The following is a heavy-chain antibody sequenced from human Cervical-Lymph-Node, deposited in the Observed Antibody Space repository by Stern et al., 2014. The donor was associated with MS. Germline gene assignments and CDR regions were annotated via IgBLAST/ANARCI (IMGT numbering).Heavy chain of an antibody. Sequence: EMQLVESGGGLVQPGGSLRLSCAASGFTFSSYDMHWVRQATGKGLEWVSAICTAGGTYYQGSVKGRCSTSRENAKNSLYLQMNSLRAGDTAVYYCARTTRGMDVWGQGTTVTVSS. CDR1: GFTFSSYD. D-gene: IGHD1-1*01. CDR2: ICTAGGT. V-gene: IGHV3-13*01. CDR3: ARTTRGMDV. J-gene: IGHJ6*02.